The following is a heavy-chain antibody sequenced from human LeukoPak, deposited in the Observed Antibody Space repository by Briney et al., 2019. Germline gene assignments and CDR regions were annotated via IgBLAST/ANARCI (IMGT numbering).Heavy chain of an antibody. CDR2: VRGSGSDT. CDR3: ARGRGVLGYNSFDF. V-gene: IGHV3-23*01. Sequence: PGGSLRLSCAASGFTFSNYAMNWVRQAPGKGLEWVSAVRGSGSDTDYADSVKGRFSISRDNSKNTLFLQMNSLRADDTAVYYCARGRGVLGYNSFDFWGQGTHVTVSS. CDR1: GFTFSNYA. D-gene: IGHD5-24*01. J-gene: IGHJ4*02.